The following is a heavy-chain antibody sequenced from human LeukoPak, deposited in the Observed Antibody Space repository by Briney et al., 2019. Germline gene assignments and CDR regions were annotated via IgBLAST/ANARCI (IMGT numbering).Heavy chain of an antibody. CDR2: IYYSGST. D-gene: IGHD2-8*01. CDR3: ARGNGPYDAFDI. V-gene: IGHV4-59*01. CDR1: GGSISSYY. J-gene: IGHJ3*02. Sequence: SETLSLTCTVSGGSISSYYWSWIRQPPGKGLEWIGYIYYSGSTNYNPSLKSRVTISVDTSKNQFSLKLSSVTAADTAVYYCARGNGPYDAFDIWGQGTMVTVSS.